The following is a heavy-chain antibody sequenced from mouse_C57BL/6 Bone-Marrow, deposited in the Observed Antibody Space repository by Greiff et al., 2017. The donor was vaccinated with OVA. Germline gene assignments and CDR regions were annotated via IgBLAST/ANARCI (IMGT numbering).Heavy chain of an antibody. J-gene: IGHJ2*01. CDR3: AREVIYYDYDGYGDY. Sequence: QVQLQQPGAELVMPGASVKLSCKASGYTFTSYWMHWVTQRPGQGLEWIGEIDPSDSYTKYNQQFKGKSTLTVDKSYSTAYMQLSSLTSEDSAVEYWAREVIYYDYDGYGDYWGQGTTLTVSS. CDR2: IDPSDSYT. CDR1: GYTFTSYW. D-gene: IGHD2-4*01. V-gene: IGHV1-69*01.